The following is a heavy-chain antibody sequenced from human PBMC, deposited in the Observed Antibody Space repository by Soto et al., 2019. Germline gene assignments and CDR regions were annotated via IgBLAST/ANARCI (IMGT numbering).Heavy chain of an antibody. Sequence: SETLSLTCTGSGGSISGSSYHWGWIRQPPGKGLEWIGSIYYSGSTYYNPSLKSRVTISVDTSKNQFSLKLSSVTAADTAVYYCARHSGHIFFDYWGQGTLVTVS. J-gene: IGHJ4*02. CDR2: IYYSGST. CDR1: GGSISGSSYH. V-gene: IGHV4-39*01. D-gene: IGHD5-12*01. CDR3: ARHSGHIFFDY.